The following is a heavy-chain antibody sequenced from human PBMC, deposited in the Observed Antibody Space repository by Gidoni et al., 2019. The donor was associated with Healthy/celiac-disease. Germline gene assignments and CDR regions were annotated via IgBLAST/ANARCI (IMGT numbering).Heavy chain of an antibody. V-gene: IGHV1-69*06. CDR1: GGTFSSYA. J-gene: IGHJ5*02. Sequence: QVQLVQSGAEVKKPGSSVKVSCKASGGTFSSYAISWVRKAPGQGLEWMGGIIPIFGTANYAQKFQGRVTITADKSTSTAYMELSSLRSEDTAVYYCARDSLTIFGVVTPMRSWFDPWGQGTLVTVSS. D-gene: IGHD3-3*01. CDR3: ARDSLTIFGVVTPMRSWFDP. CDR2: IIPIFGTA.